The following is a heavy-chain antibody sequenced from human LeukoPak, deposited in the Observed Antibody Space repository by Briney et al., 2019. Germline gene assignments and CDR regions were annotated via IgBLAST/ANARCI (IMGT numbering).Heavy chain of an antibody. CDR2: IHYSGST. CDR1: GGSISGYY. J-gene: IGHJ4*02. Sequence: PSETLSLTCTVSGGSISGYYWSWIRQPPGKGLEWGGYIHYSGSTNYNPSLKSRVTISVDTSKNQFSLKLHSVTAADTAVYYCARYYCSSTTCYNFDYWGQGTLVTVSS. D-gene: IGHD2-2*02. CDR3: ARYYCSSTTCYNFDY. V-gene: IGHV4-59*01.